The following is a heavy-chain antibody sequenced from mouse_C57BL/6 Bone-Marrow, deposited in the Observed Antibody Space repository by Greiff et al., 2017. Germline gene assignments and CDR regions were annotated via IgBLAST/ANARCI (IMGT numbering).Heavy chain of an antibody. V-gene: IGHV1-85*01. D-gene: IGHD2-3*01. J-gene: IGHJ1*03. Sequence: QVQLQQSGPELVKPGASVKLSCKASGYTFTSYDINWVKQRPGQGLEWIGWIYPRDGSTKYNEKFKGKATLTVDTSSSTAYMELRSLTSEDSAVYYCARIDGYWYFDVWGTGTTVTVSS. CDR3: ARIDGYWYFDV. CDR1: GYTFTSYD. CDR2: IYPRDGST.